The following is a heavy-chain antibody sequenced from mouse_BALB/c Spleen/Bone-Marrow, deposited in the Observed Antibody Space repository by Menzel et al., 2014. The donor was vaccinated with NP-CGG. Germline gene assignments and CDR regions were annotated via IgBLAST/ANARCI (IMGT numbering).Heavy chain of an antibody. CDR2: INPFIGAT. J-gene: IGHJ4*01. CDR1: GYSFTGYY. V-gene: IGHV1-26*01. CDR3: ARSRYVPMDY. D-gene: IGHD2-12*01. Sequence: EVQLQQSGPELVKPGASVKISCKASGYSFTGYYMHWVKPSHVKSLEWIGRINPFIGATSYSQNFKDKASLTVDKSSSTAYMELHSLTFEDSAVYYCARSRYVPMDYWGQGTSVTVSS.